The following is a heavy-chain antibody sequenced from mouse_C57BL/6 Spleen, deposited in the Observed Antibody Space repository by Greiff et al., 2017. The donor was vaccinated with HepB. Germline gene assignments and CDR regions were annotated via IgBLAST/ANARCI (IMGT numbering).Heavy chain of an antibody. D-gene: IGHD2-2*01. V-gene: IGHV14-4*01. CDR1: GFNIKDDY. CDR3: TTGGLRPYYFDY. Sequence: VHVKQSGAELVRPGASVKLSCTASGFNIKDDYMHWVKQRPEQGLEWIGWIDPENGDTEYASKFQGKATITADTSSNTAYLQLSSLTSEDTAVYYCTTGGLRPYYFDYWGQGTTLTVSS. J-gene: IGHJ2*01. CDR2: IDPENGDT.